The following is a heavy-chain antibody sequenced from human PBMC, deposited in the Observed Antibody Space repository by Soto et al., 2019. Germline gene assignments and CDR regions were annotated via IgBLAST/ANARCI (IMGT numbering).Heavy chain of an antibody. J-gene: IGHJ4*02. V-gene: IGHV4-59*08. CDR2: IYYTGST. CDR1: GGSISSYY. Sequence: QVQLQESGPGLVKPSETLSLTCTVSGGSISSYYWCWIRQPPGKGLQWIGYIYYTGSTSYNPSLKSRVTMSLDTSKNQFSLKLRSVTAADTAVYYCARVYDSLVHVDYWGQGTLVTVSS. D-gene: IGHD3-9*01. CDR3: ARVYDSLVHVDY.